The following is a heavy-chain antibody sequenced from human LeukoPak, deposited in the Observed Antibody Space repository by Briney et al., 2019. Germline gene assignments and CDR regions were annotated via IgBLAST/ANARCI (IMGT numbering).Heavy chain of an antibody. J-gene: IGHJ5*02. D-gene: IGHD2-21*02. CDR2: ISSSSSYI. V-gene: IGHV3-21*01. CDR1: GFTFSSYS. CDR3: ARGPPYCGGDCYYWFDP. Sequence: PGGSLRLSCAASGFTFSSYSMNWVRQAPGKGLEWVSSISSSSSYIYYADSVKGRFTISRDNAKNSLYLQMNSLRAEDTAVYYCARGPPYCGGDCYYWFDPWGQGTLVTVPS.